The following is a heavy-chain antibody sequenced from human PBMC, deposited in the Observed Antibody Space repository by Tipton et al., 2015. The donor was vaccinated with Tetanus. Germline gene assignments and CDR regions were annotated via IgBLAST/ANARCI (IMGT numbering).Heavy chain of an antibody. CDR3: ARHGGSGYCSNGVCYVGAFDI. V-gene: IGHV4-59*08. Sequence: TLSLTCAVYGGSFRGYYWSWIRQPPGQGLAWIGYIHYSGSTDYNPTLMSRVTMSVDTTKNQFSLMLSSVTAADTAVYYCARHGGSGYCSNGVCYVGAFDIWGQGTMVTVS. D-gene: IGHD2-8*01. J-gene: IGHJ3*02. CDR1: GGSFRGYY. CDR2: IHYSGST.